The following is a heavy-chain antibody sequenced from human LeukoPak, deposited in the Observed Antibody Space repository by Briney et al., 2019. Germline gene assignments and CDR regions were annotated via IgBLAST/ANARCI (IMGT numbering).Heavy chain of an antibody. V-gene: IGHV4-39*07. J-gene: IGHJ4*02. CDR2: IYYGEAT. CDR3: AKGGDSYKVGNY. Sequence: SENLSLTCSVSGESITTRHYYWGWIRQPPGKGLEWIGSIYYGEATSYNPSLMSRGTITIDTSSNHFSLRLTSVTAADTAVYYCAKGGDSYKVGNYWGQGTLVTVSS. CDR1: GESITTRHYY. D-gene: IGHD5-24*01.